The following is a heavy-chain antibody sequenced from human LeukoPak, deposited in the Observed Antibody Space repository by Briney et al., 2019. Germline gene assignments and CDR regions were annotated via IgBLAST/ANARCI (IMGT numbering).Heavy chain of an antibody. V-gene: IGHV3-23*01. CDR2: ISDTAGNI. J-gene: IGHJ4*02. Sequence: GGSLRLSCVASGFQFRSYAMTWVRQVPGKGLESVAVISDTAGNIHYADFVKGRFTISRDNSKSTVFLQMNSLRAEDTAIYFCAKVNYWNPENYFDYWGQGTLVTVSS. D-gene: IGHD1-1*01. CDR1: GFQFRSYA. CDR3: AKVNYWNPENYFDY.